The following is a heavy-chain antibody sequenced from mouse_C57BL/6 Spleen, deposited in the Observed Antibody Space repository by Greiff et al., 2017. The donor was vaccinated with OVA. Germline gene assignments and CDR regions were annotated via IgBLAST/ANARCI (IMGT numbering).Heavy chain of an antibody. V-gene: IGHV5-9-1*02. CDR1: GFTFSSYA. D-gene: IGHD4-1*01. J-gene: IGHJ1*03. Sequence: EVNVVESGEGLVKPGGSLKLSCAASGFTFSSYAMSWVRQTPEKRLEWVAYISSGGDYIYYADTVKGRFTISRDNARNTLYLQMSSLKSEDTAMYYCTREAGNWYFDVWGTGTTVTVSS. CDR3: TREAGNWYFDV. CDR2: ISSGGDYI.